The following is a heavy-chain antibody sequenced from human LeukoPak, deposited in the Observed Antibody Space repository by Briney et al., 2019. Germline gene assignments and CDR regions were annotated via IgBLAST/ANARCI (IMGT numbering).Heavy chain of an antibody. Sequence: GGSLRLSCAASGFTFSSYEMNWVRQAPGKGLEWVSYISSSGSTIYYADSVKGRFTISRDNAKNSLYLQMNSLRAEDTAVYYCARDPYSGTYGDTYYNYMDVWGKGTTVTISS. V-gene: IGHV3-48*03. CDR1: GFTFSSYE. CDR3: ARDPYSGTYGDTYYNYMDV. CDR2: ISSSGSTI. D-gene: IGHD1-26*01. J-gene: IGHJ6*03.